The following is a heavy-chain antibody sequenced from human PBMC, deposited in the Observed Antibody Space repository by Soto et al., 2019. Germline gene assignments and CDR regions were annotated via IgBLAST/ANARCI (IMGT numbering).Heavy chain of an antibody. CDR3: ARYYFDSSGYSNWFDP. D-gene: IGHD3-22*01. CDR1: GGSITSGAYY. Sequence: TLSLTCAVSGGSITSGAYYWTWIRQHPGKGLEWIAYIHYSGRTYYNPSLKSRVTISVDTSNNQFSLELSSVTAADTAVYYCARYYFDSSGYSNWFDPWGQGTLVTVSS. CDR2: IHYSGRT. J-gene: IGHJ5*02. V-gene: IGHV4-31*11.